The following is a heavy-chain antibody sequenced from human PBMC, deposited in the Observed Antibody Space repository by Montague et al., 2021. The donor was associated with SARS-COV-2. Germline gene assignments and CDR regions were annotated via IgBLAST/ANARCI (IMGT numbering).Heavy chain of an antibody. CDR1: GVSVTGDY. Sequence: SETLSLTCTVSGVSVTGDYWSWIRQPPGKGLEWVGDVLYNKGTNSNPSLKSRVAISVDTSKNQFSLRLTSVTAADTALYYCVRHPHYDGLNGPTDFWGQGTLVTVSS. D-gene: IGHD3-16*01. V-gene: IGHV4-59*08. CDR2: VLYNKGT. J-gene: IGHJ4*02. CDR3: VRHPHYDGLNGPTDF.